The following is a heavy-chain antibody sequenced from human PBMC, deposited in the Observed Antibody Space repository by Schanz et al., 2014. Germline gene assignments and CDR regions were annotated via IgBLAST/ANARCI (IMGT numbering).Heavy chain of an antibody. D-gene: IGHD5-18*01. CDR1: GYTFISDD. Sequence: QVQLVQSGPAVKKPGASMKVSCKASGYTFISDDINWVRQATGRGLEWMGIINPSGGSTDYAQKFQGRVTMTRDTSTSTVYMELSSLRSEDTAVYYCARDRVYSYGLPADYWGQGTLVTVSS. J-gene: IGHJ4*02. V-gene: IGHV1-46*01. CDR3: ARDRVYSYGLPADY. CDR2: INPSGGST.